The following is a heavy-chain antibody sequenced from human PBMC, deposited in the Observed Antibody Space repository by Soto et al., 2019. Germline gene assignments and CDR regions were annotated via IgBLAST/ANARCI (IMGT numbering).Heavy chain of an antibody. CDR2: IFPSGST. CDR3: VRPHSHYDSSGYYYEE. J-gene: IGHJ4*02. CDR1: GGSVTSDTYY. V-gene: IGHV4-39*01. D-gene: IGHD3-22*01. Sequence: SETLSLTCTVSGGSVTSDTYYWGWIRQLPGKGLEWIGNIFPSGSTFYNPSLKRRVTISVDTSKNQFSLRLTSVTAADTAIYYCVRPHSHYDSSGYYYEEWGQGTLVTVSS.